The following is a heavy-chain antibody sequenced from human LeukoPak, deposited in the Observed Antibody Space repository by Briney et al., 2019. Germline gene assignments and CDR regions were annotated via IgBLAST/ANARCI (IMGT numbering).Heavy chain of an antibody. J-gene: IGHJ4*02. D-gene: IGHD3-22*01. CDR1: GYTFTGYY. V-gene: IGHV1-2*02. CDR2: INPNSGGT. Sequence: ASVNVSCKASGYTFTGYYMHWVRQAPGQGLELKGWINPNSGGTTYAQNLQGRVTMTTDPSTSTAYMELRSLRSDDTAVYYCARWELAPTYDSSGYAFGYWGQGTLVTVSS. CDR3: ARWELAPTYDSSGYAFGY.